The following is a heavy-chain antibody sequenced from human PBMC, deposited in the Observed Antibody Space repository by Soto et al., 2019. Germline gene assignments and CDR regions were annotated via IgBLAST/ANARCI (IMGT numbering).Heavy chain of an antibody. V-gene: IGHV1-2*06. J-gene: IGHJ3*02. Sequence: ASVKVSCKASGYTFTGYYMHWVRQAPGQGLEWMGRINPNSGGTNYAQKFQGRVTMTRDTSISTAYMELSRLRSDDTAVYYCAREGQLWLLRAFDIWGQGTMVTVSS. CDR3: AREGQLWLLRAFDI. CDR2: INPNSGGT. D-gene: IGHD5-18*01. CDR1: GYTFTGYY.